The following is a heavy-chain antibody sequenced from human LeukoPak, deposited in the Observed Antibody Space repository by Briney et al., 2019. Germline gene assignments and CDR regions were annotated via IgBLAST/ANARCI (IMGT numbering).Heavy chain of an antibody. D-gene: IGHD2-2*01. Sequence: PSETLSLTCTVSGGSISSGSYYWSWIRQPAGKGLEWIGRIYTSGSTNYNPSLKSRVTISVDTSKNQFSLKLSSVTAADTAVYYCARDYCSSTSCYPYYYYYYMDVWGKGTTVTVSS. CDR2: IYTSGST. CDR1: GGSISSGSYY. CDR3: ARDYCSSTSCYPYYYYYYMDV. J-gene: IGHJ6*03. V-gene: IGHV4-61*02.